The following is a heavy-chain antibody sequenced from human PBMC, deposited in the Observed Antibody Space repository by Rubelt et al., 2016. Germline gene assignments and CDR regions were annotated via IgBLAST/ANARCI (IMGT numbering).Heavy chain of an antibody. J-gene: IGHJ6*02. V-gene: IGHV3-7*05. CDR3: ARDRPYSSSSGDYYYYGMDV. D-gene: IGHD6-6*01. CDR2: IRQDGSEK. Sequence: RRSGRQAPGKGLEWVANIRQDGSEKYYLDSVKGRFTISRDNAKVSLYLQMNSLRVEDTAVYYCARDRPYSSSSGDYYYYGMDVWGQGTTVTVSS.